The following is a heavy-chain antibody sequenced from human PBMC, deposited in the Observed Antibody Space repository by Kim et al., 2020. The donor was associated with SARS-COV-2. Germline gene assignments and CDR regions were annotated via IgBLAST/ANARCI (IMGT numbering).Heavy chain of an antibody. D-gene: IGHD3-22*01. Sequence: KGRFTHPRNNTKNTMYLQMNSLRAEDTAVYYCAGDCHYYDSSGYYLFDYWGQGTLVTVSS. J-gene: IGHJ4*02. CDR3: AGDCHYYDSSGYYLFDY. V-gene: IGHV3-30*07.